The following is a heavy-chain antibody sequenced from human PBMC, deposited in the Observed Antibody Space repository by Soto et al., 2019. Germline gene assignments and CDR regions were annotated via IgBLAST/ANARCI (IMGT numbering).Heavy chain of an antibody. Sequence: QVQLVESGGGVVQPGRSLRLSCAASGFTFSSYGMHWVRQAPGKGLEWVAVISNDGTYKWYADSVKGRFTVSRDNSKNTLFLQMNSLIPEDTALYYCAKDKSYGSVWYDDYWGQGTLVTVSS. CDR3: AKDKSYGSVWYDDY. J-gene: IGHJ4*02. CDR1: GFTFSSYG. CDR2: ISNDGTYK. D-gene: IGHD6-13*01. V-gene: IGHV3-30*18.